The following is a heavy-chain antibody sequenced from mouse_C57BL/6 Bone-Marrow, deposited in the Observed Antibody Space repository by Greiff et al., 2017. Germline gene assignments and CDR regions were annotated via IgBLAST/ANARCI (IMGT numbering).Heavy chain of an antibody. CDR2: ISSGGSYT. V-gene: IGHV5-6*01. CDR1: GFTFSSYG. J-gene: IGHJ4*01. Sequence: DVQLVESGGDLVKPGGSLKLSCAASGFTFSSYGMSWVRQTPDKRLEWVATISSGGSYTYYPDSVKGRFTISRDNAKNTLYLQMSSLKSEDTAMYYCARHAEDYWGQGTSVTVSS. CDR3: ARHAEDY.